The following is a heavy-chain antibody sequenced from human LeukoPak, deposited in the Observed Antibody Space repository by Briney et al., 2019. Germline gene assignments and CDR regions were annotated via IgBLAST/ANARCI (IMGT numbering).Heavy chain of an antibody. D-gene: IGHD3-22*01. CDR1: GGSISSYY. CDR2: VYYTGST. V-gene: IGHV4-59*01. CDR3: ARVVGFYDSSAFDL. Sequence: SETLSLTCTVSGGSISSYYWSWIRQPPGKGLEWIGYVYYTGSTNYNPSLNSRVTMSIDTSKNQFSLRLSSVNAADTAVYYCARVVGFYDSSAFDLWGQGTLVTVSS. J-gene: IGHJ5*02.